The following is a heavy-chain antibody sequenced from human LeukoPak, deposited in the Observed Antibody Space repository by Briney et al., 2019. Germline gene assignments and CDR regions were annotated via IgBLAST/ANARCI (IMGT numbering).Heavy chain of an antibody. Sequence: PSETLCLTCTVSGGSISSYYWSWIRQPPRKGLEWIGYVYSSGNTNYNPSLRSRVTISVDTSKNQFSLKLSSVTAADTAVYYCVRHGTVAGIAMFDYWGQGTLVTVSS. J-gene: IGHJ4*02. CDR1: GGSISSYY. V-gene: IGHV4-59*01. CDR3: VRHGTVAGIAMFDY. D-gene: IGHD6-19*01. CDR2: VYSSGNT.